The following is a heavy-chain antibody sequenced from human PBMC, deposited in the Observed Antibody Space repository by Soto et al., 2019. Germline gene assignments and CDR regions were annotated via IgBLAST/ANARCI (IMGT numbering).Heavy chain of an antibody. J-gene: IGHJ6*02. CDR2: IYGSGGT. CDR1: GGSISSYY. V-gene: IGHV4-4*07. Sequence: PSETLSLTCTVSGGSISSYYWSWIRQPAGKGLECIGRIYGSGGTHYNPSLKSRVTMSVDTSKNQFSLKLTSVTAADTAVYYCARDVYGSGTSGYYYYGMDVWGQGTTVTVSS. CDR3: ARDVYGSGTSGYYYYGMDV. D-gene: IGHD2-2*01.